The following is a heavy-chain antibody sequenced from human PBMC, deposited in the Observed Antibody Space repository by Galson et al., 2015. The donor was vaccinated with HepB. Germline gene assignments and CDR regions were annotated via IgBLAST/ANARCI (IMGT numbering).Heavy chain of an antibody. J-gene: IGHJ3*02. CDR2: IYYSGST. CDR3: ARAKSVGAARNDAFDI. D-gene: IGHD1-26*01. Sequence: ETLSLTCTVSGGSISSYYWSWIRQPPGKGLEWIGYIYYSGSTNYNPSLKSRVTISVDTSKNQFSLKLSSVTAADTAVYYCARAKSVGAARNDAFDIWGQGTMVTVSS. CDR1: GGSISSYY. V-gene: IGHV4-59*08.